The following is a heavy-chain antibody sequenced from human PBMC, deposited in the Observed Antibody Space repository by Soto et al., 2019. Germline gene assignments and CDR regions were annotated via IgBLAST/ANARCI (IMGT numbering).Heavy chain of an antibody. CDR3: AREVLVRGIKYHGMDV. CDR2: IWYDGSNK. V-gene: IGHV3-33*01. Sequence: QVQLVESGGGVVQPGRSLSLSCAASGFTFSSYGIHWVRQAPGKGLEWVAVIWYDGSNKYYADSVKGRFTISRDNSKNTQYLQMNSRRDEDTAVYYCAREVLVRGIKYHGMDVWGQGTTVTVSS. CDR1: GFTFSSYG. J-gene: IGHJ6*02. D-gene: IGHD3-10*01.